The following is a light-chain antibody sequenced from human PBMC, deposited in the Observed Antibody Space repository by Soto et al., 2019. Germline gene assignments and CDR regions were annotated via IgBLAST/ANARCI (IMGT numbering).Light chain of an antibody. V-gene: IGKV1-5*01. CDR2: DAS. CDR3: QQYTNTNNPWM. CDR1: QTISTW. J-gene: IGKJ1*01. Sequence: DIPVTQSPATLSASVGDRVTITCRASQTISTWMAWYQQKPGKAPKLLVYDASTLQSGVASRFSGSGSGTEFTLIISGLQPDESATYYCQQYTNTNNPWMFGQGTKVDIK.